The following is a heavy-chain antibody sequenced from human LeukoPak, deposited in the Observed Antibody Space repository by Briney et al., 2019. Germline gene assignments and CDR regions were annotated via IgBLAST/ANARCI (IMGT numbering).Heavy chain of an antibody. CDR3: ARGSTYYDSSGQVPFDY. CDR2: ISGSSSTI. Sequence: GGSLRLSCAASGFAFSSYSMNWVRQAPGKGLEWGSYISGSSSTIYYADSVKGRFTISRDNGKNTLYLQMNSLRAEDTAVYYCARGSTYYDSSGQVPFDYWGQGTLVTVSS. D-gene: IGHD3-22*01. J-gene: IGHJ4*02. CDR1: GFAFSSYS. V-gene: IGHV3-48*01.